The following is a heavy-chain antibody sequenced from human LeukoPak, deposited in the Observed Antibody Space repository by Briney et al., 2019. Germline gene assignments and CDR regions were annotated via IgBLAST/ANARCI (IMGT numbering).Heavy chain of an antibody. CDR3: ARDLSGISSATDAFDM. J-gene: IGHJ3*02. Sequence: GASVKVSCKASGYTFTGYYIHWVRQAPGQGLECMGWINPNSGGTNYAQKFQGRVTMTRDTSMDTAYMELSSLRSDDTALYYCARDLSGISSATDAFDMWGQGSKVTVSS. CDR2: INPNSGGT. V-gene: IGHV1-2*02. D-gene: IGHD1-14*01. CDR1: GYTFTGYY.